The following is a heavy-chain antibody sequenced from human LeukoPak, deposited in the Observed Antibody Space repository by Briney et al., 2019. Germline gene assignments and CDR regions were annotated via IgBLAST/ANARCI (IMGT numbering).Heavy chain of an antibody. CDR1: GGSISSSNW. CDR2: IYHSGST. D-gene: IGHD1-26*01. CDR3: ATQARIVGATGYFDY. Sequence: SGTLSLACAVSGGSISSSNWWSWVRQPPGKGLEWIGEIYHSGSTNYNPSLKSRDTISVDTSKNQFSLKLSSVTAADTAVYYCATQARIVGATGYFDYWGQGTLVTVSS. V-gene: IGHV4-4*02. J-gene: IGHJ4*02.